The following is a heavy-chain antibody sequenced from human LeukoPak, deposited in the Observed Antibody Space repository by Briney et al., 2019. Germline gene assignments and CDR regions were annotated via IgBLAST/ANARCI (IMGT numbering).Heavy chain of an antibody. CDR1: EFSVNDYY. D-gene: IGHD6-19*01. CDR3: AREMVAGTFDS. CDR2: IGGSDSII. Sequence: GGSLRLSCTASEFSVNDYYMSWIRQAPGKGLEWVSDIGGSDSIIAYAGFVRGRVTISRDFASNSVYLQMNSLRDDDTAVYFCAREMVAGTFDSWGQGTLVTVSS. V-gene: IGHV3-11*01. J-gene: IGHJ4*02.